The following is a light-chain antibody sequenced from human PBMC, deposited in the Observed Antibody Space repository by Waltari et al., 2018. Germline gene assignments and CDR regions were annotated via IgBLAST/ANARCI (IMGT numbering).Light chain of an antibody. J-gene: IGKJ5*01. Sequence: DIQMTQSPSTLSASVGDRVTITCRASQSVNSWVAWYQQKPGKAPKLLIFKASNLESGVPSRFSGSGSGTEFTLTISSLQAEDVAVYYCQQYHSSPITFGQGTRLEIK. CDR2: KAS. V-gene: IGKV1-5*03. CDR3: QQYHSSPIT. CDR1: QSVNSW.